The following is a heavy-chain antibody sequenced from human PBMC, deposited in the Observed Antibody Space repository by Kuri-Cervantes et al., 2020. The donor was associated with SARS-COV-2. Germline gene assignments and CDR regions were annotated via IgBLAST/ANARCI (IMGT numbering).Heavy chain of an antibody. Sequence: KVSCKGSGYSFTSYWIGWVRQMPGKGLEWMGIIYPGDSDTRYSPSFQGQVTISADKSISTAYLQWSSLKASYTAMYYCARRAGVHSSYQFDYWGQGTLVTVSS. CDR2: IYPGDSDT. CDR3: ARRAGVHSSYQFDY. V-gene: IGHV5-51*01. CDR1: GYSFTSYW. J-gene: IGHJ4*02. D-gene: IGHD6-19*01.